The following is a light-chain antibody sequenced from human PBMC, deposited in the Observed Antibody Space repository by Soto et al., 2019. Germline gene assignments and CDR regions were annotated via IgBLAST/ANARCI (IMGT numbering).Light chain of an antibody. CDR1: NSDVGGYNY. Sequence: QSALTQPRSVSGSPGQSVTIYCTGTNSDVGGYNYVSWYQQHPGKAFKLMNYEVNEPPSGVTDRFSGSKSAHTASLTISGLQADDEADYYCCSYAGSDSWVFGGGTKLTVL. V-gene: IGLV2-11*01. CDR3: CSYAGSDSWV. CDR2: EVN. J-gene: IGLJ3*02.